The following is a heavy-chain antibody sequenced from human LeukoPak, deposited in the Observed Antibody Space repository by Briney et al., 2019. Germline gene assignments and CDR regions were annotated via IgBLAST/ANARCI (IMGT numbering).Heavy chain of an antibody. Sequence: PLASVKVSCKASGYTFVGYYLHWVRQAPGQGLEWMAWIDPYTGNTHYAQKFQGRITVTRDTSISTTYVELSWLTSDDTALYYCAREYSASEHWGQGTLVTVSS. V-gene: IGHV1-2*02. CDR2: IDPYTGNT. CDR3: AREYSASEH. CDR1: GYTFVGYY. J-gene: IGHJ1*01. D-gene: IGHD5-12*01.